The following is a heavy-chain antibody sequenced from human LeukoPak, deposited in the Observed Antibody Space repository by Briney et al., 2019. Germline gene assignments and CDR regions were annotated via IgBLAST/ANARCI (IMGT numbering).Heavy chain of an antibody. CDR1: GYTFTDYH. CDR2: INPNSGGT. V-gene: IGHV1-2*02. D-gene: IGHD3-10*01. CDR3: ARDGYVGLWFGELLDYYDY. J-gene: IGHJ4*02. Sequence: ASVKVSCKASGYTFTDYHMHWGRQAPGQGLEWMGWINPNSGGTNYAQKFQGRVTMTRDTSISTAYMELSRLRSDDTAVYYCARDGYVGLWFGELLDYYDYWGQGTLVTVSS.